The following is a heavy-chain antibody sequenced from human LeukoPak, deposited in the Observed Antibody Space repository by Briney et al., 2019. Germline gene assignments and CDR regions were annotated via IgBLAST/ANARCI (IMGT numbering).Heavy chain of an antibody. Sequence: GGSLRLSCAASGFSFNNYGMHWVRQAPGRGLEWVAMIPYDESSEKYADFVKGRFTISRDNSKNTLYLQMNSLRDEDTALYYCAKPRVSIGSHFDYWGQGTLVTVSS. CDR1: GFSFNNYG. D-gene: IGHD2-15*01. J-gene: IGHJ4*02. CDR3: AKPRVSIGSHFDY. V-gene: IGHV3-30*18. CDR2: IPYDESSE.